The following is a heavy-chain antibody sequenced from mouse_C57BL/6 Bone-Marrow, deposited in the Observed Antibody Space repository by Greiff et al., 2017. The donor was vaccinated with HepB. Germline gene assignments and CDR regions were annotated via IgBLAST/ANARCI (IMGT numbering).Heavy chain of an antibody. V-gene: IGHV2-2*01. Sequence: VKLQESGPGLVQPSQSLSITCTVSGFSLTSYGVHWVRHSPGKGLEWLGVIWSGGSTDYNAAFISRLSISKDNSKSQVFFKMNSLQADDTAIYYCARNYYGSSYLYAMDYWGQGTSVTVSS. J-gene: IGHJ4*01. CDR1: GFSLTSYG. CDR3: ARNYYGSSYLYAMDY. D-gene: IGHD1-1*01. CDR2: IWSGGST.